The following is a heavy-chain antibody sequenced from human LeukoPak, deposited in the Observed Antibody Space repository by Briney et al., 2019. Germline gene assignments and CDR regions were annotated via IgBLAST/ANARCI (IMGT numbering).Heavy chain of an antibody. CDR3: AREYCSSTSCYPPYWSDP. V-gene: IGHV3-33*08. CDR2: IWYDGSNK. CDR1: GFTFSSYG. J-gene: IGHJ5*02. D-gene: IGHD2-2*01. Sequence: GRSLRLSCAASGFTFSSYGMHWVRQAPGKGLEWVAVIWYDGSNKYYADSVKGRFTISRDNSKNTLYLQMNSLRAEDTAVYYCAREYCSSTSCYPPYWSDPWGQGTLVTVSS.